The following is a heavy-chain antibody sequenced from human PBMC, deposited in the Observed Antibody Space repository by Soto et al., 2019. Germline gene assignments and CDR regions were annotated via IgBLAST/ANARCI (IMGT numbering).Heavy chain of an antibody. CDR1: GFTFSGYA. CDR3: AKDTMIVVYNASDI. V-gene: IGHV3-23*01. Sequence: PGGSLRLSCAASGFTFSGYAMSWVRQAPGKGLEWVSAISGSGGSTYYADSVKGRFTISRDNSKNTLYLQMNSLRAEDTAVYYCAKDTMIVVYNASDIWGQGTMVTVSS. D-gene: IGHD3-22*01. J-gene: IGHJ3*02. CDR2: ISGSGGST.